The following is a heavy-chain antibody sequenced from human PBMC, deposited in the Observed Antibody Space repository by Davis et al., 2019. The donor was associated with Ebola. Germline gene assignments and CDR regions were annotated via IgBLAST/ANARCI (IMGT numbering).Heavy chain of an antibody. CDR2: ISAYNGNT. CDR1: GYTFITYD. Sequence: AASVKVSCKASGYTFITYDIFWVRLVPGQGLEWMGWISAYNGNTNYAQKLQGRVTMTTDTSTSTAYMELRSLRSDDTAVYYCARDITMVQGGWFDPWGQGTLVTVSS. V-gene: IGHV1-18*01. J-gene: IGHJ5*02. CDR3: ARDITMVQGGWFDP. D-gene: IGHD3-10*01.